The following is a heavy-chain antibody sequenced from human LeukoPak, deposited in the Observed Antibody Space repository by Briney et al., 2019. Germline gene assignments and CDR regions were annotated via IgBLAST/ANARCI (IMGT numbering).Heavy chain of an antibody. J-gene: IGHJ5*02. CDR2: IYYSGST. Sequence: SETLSLTCTVSGDSISSSDHYWSWIRQPPGMGLEWIAYIYYSGSTYYNPSLRSRVTISVDTSKNQFSLKLSSVTAADTAVYYCARVIIYSNYVWFDPWGQGTLVTVSS. CDR1: GDSISSSDHY. CDR3: ARVIIYSNYVWFDP. D-gene: IGHD4-11*01. V-gene: IGHV4-30-4*01.